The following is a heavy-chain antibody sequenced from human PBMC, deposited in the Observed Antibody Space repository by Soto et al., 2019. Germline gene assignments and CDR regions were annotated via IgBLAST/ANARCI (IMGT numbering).Heavy chain of an antibody. D-gene: IGHD2-8*01. CDR3: ARGYCTNGVRYTTFGYFDY. CDR1: GYTFTSYG. J-gene: IGHJ4*02. CDR2: ISAYNGNT. Sequence: GASVKVSCKASGYTFTSYGISWVRQAPGQGLEWMGWISAYNGNTNYAQKLQGRVTMTTDTSTSTAYMELRSLRSDDTAVYYCARGYCTNGVRYTTFGYFDYWGQGTLVTVYS. V-gene: IGHV1-18*04.